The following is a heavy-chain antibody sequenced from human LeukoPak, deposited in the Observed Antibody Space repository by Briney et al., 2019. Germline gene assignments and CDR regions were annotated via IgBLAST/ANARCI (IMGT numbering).Heavy chain of an antibody. CDR2: ISGSGGST. J-gene: IGHJ3*02. V-gene: IGHV3-23*01. Sequence: RTRGSLRLSCAASGFTFSSYAMYWVRQAPGKGLEWVSSISGSGGSTYYVDSVKGRFTISRDNSKNTLYLQMSSLRAEDTAVYYCAKDLLLGATPYDAFDIWGQGTMVTVSS. D-gene: IGHD1-26*01. CDR3: AKDLLLGATPYDAFDI. CDR1: GFTFSSYA.